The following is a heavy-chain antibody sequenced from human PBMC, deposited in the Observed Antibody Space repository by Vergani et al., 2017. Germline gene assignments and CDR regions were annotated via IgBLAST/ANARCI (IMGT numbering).Heavy chain of an antibody. CDR3: ARATGGVVVPAADPIYYYYGMDV. J-gene: IGHJ6*02. CDR1: GFTFSSYS. CDR2: ISSSSSTI. Sequence: EVQLVESGGGLVQPGGSLRLSCAASGFTFSSYSMNWVRQAPGKGLEWVSYISSSSSTIYYADSVKGRFTISRDNAKNSLYLQMNSLRDEDTAVYYCARATGGVVVPAADPIYYYYGMDVWGQGTTVTVSS. V-gene: IGHV3-48*02. D-gene: IGHD2-2*01.